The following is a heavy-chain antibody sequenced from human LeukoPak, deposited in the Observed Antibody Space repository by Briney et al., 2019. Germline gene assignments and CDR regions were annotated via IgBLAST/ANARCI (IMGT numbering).Heavy chain of an antibody. D-gene: IGHD6-19*01. CDR3: TGYSSGWFGAFHI. V-gene: IGHV3-11*04. Sequence: GGSLRLSCAASGFTFSDYYMSWIRQAPGKGLEWLSYIISTGGTIYYADSVKGRFTISRDNAKNSLYLQMNSLRAEDTAVYYCTGYSSGWFGAFHIWGQGTMVTVSS. J-gene: IGHJ3*02. CDR1: GFTFSDYY. CDR2: IISTGGTI.